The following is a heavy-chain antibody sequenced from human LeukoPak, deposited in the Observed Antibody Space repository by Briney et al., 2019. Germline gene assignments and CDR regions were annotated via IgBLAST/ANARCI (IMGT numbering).Heavy chain of an antibody. CDR2: INPNSGGT. D-gene: IGHD6-19*01. CDR3: ARDFSSGPDY. Sequence: GASVKVSCKASGYTFTGYYMHWVQQAPGQGLEWMGWINPNSGGTNYAQKFQGRVTMTRDTSISTAYMELSRVRSDDTAVYYCARDFSSGPDYWGQGTLVTVSS. CDR1: GYTFTGYY. V-gene: IGHV1-2*02. J-gene: IGHJ4*02.